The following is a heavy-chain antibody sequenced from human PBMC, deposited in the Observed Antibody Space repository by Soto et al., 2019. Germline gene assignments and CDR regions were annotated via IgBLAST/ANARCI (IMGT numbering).Heavy chain of an antibody. CDR2: IYYSGST. D-gene: IGHD3-3*01. CDR3: ARVTYYDFWSGSLFDY. V-gene: IGHV4-59*01. CDR1: GGSISSYY. J-gene: IGHJ4*02. Sequence: SETLSLTCTVSGGSISSYYWSWIRQPPGKGLEWIGYIYYSGSTNYNPSLKSRVTISVDTSKNQFSLKLSSVTAADTAVYYCARVTYYDFWSGSLFDYWGQGTLVTVPQ.